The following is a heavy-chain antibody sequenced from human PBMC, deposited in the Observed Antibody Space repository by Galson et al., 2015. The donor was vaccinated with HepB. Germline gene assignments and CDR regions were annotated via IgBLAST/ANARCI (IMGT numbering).Heavy chain of an antibody. J-gene: IGHJ6*03. CDR2: ISRSSSTI. D-gene: IGHD2-21*01. V-gene: IGHV3-48*01. CDR3: ARDQAYCGGDCPRIYYYYMDV. CDR1: GLTFSNYS. Sequence: SLRLSCAASGLTFSNYSMNWVRQAPGKGLEWVSYISRSSSTIYYADSVKGRFTISRDNAKNSLYLQMNSLRAEDTAVYYCARDQAYCGGDCPRIYYYYMDVWGKGTTVTVSS.